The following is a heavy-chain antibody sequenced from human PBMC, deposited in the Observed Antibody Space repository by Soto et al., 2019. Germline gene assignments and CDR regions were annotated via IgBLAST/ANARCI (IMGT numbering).Heavy chain of an antibody. CDR3: ACDRYYYASDL. J-gene: IGHJ4*02. CDR2: IKQDGSEK. V-gene: IGHV3-7*03. D-gene: IGHD3-10*01. CDR1: VLTFSSYW. Sequence: GGSLRLSCAASVLTFSSYWMSWVRQAPGKGLEWVANIKQDGSEKYYVDSVKGRFTISRDNAKNSLYLQMNSLRDEDTAVYYCACDRYYYASDLWGQGTLVTVSS.